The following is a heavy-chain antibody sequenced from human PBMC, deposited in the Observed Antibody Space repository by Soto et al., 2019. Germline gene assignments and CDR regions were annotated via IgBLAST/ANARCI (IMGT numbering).Heavy chain of an antibody. D-gene: IGHD6-13*01. J-gene: IGHJ4*02. V-gene: IGHV3-30*18. CDR3: AKDRGIAANIFDY. CDR2: ISYGGSNK. Sequence: GGSLRLSCAASGFTFSSYGMHWVRQAPGKGLEWVAVISYGGSNKYYADSVKGRFTISRDNSKNTLYLQMNSLRAEDTAVYYCAKDRGIAANIFDYWGQGTLVTVSS. CDR1: GFTFSSYG.